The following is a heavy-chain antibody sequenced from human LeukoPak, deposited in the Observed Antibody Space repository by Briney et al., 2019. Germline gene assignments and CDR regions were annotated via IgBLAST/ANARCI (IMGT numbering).Heavy chain of an antibody. CDR1: GFTFSDYN. V-gene: IGHV3-48*01. J-gene: IGHJ4*02. CDR3: ATLPPVAVVVPAATIPSGPGDY. CDR2: ITSSSTTI. Sequence: GGSLRLSCAASGFTFSDYNMNWVRQAPGKGLEWVSYITSSSTTIYYADSVKGRFTISRDNAKNSLYLQMNSLRAEDTAVYYCATLPPVAVVVPAATIPSGPGDYWGQGTLVTVSS. D-gene: IGHD2-2*01.